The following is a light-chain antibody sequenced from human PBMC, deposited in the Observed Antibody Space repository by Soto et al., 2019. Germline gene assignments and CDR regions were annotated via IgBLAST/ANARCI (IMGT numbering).Light chain of an antibody. J-gene: IGKJ3*01. CDR1: QGIINY. Sequence: DIRMTQSPSSLSASVGDRVTITCRASQGIINYLSCYQQKPGKAPKLLIYGASTLQSGVPSRFGGSGSGTDFTLTGSSLQPEDFATYYCQQLFMYPPTFGPGTKVDI. CDR2: GAS. V-gene: IGKV1-9*01. CDR3: QQLFMYPPT.